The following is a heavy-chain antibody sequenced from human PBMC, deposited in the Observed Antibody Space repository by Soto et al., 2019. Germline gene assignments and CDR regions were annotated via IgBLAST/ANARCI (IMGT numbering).Heavy chain of an antibody. V-gene: IGHV3-30*18. CDR3: AKDLSSGWYYYYYGMDV. CDR1: GFTFSSYG. Sequence: QVQLVESGGGVVQPGRSLRLSCAASGFTFSSYGMHWVRQAPGKGLEWVAVISYDGSNKYYADSVKGRFTISRDNSKNTLYLQMNSLRAEATAVYYCAKDLSSGWYYYYYGMDVWGQGTTVTVSS. J-gene: IGHJ6*02. CDR2: ISYDGSNK. D-gene: IGHD6-19*01.